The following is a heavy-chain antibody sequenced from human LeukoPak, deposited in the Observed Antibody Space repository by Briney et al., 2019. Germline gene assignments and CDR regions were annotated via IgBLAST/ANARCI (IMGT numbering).Heavy chain of an antibody. J-gene: IGHJ4*02. CDR1: GYTFTGYY. CDR3: AREDLNILTGYSAFDY. CDR2: VNPNSGGT. Sequence: ASVKVSFKASGYTFTGYYIHWVRQAPGQGLEWMGWVNPNSGGTIYAQNFQGRVTMTRDTSISTAYMELSRLRSDDTAVYYCAREDLNILTGYSAFDYWGQGTLVTVSS. V-gene: IGHV1-2*02. D-gene: IGHD3-9*01.